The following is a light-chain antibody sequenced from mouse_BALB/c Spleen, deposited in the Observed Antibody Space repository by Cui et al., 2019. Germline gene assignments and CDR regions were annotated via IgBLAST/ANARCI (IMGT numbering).Light chain of an antibody. J-gene: IGKJ5*01. CDR1: SRVSY. Sequence: QIVLTQSPALMSASTGEKVTMTCTASSRVSYMYWYQQKPRSSPKPWIYLTSNLASGVPARFSGSGSGTSYSLTISSMEAEDAATYYCQQWSSNPLTFGAGTKLELK. CDR3: QQWSSNPLT. V-gene: IGKV4-68*01. CDR2: LTS.